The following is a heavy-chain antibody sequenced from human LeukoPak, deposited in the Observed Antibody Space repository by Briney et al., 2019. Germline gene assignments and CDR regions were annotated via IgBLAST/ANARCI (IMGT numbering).Heavy chain of an antibody. CDR2: IYYTGIT. CDR1: GGSIGSTASY. CDR3: VGRRGDGDYRPEY. Sequence: SETLSLTCSVSGGSIGSTASYWGWIRQPPGKGLEWIGSIYYTGITYYNPSLKSRGTISLDTSRNQFSLKLNSVTAPETAVYYCVGRRGDGDYRPEYWGQGTLVTVSS. D-gene: IGHD4-17*01. V-gene: IGHV4-39*01. J-gene: IGHJ4*02.